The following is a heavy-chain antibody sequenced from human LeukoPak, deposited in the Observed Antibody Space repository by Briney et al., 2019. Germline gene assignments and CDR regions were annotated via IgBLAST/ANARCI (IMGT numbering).Heavy chain of an antibody. J-gene: IGHJ4*02. CDR3: AREGVVAVVGNFDY. CDR2: ISSSSSYI. D-gene: IGHD6-19*01. CDR1: GFTFSSYS. Sequence: GGSLRLSCAASGFTFSSYSMNWVRQAPGKGLEWVSSISSSSSYIYYADSVKGRFTISRDNAKNSLYLQMNSLRAEDTAVYYCAREGVVAVVGNFDYWGQGTLVTVSS. V-gene: IGHV3-21*01.